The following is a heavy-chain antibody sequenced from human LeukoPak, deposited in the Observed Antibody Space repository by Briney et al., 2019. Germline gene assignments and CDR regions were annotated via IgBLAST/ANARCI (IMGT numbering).Heavy chain of an antibody. V-gene: IGHV3-23*01. Sequence: GGSLRLSCAASGFTFSDYSMSWVRQAPGKGLEWVSGISGRGDTTYYAPSVKGRFTMSRDNSKSTVYLEMNSLTAEDTAVYSCAKQGYSSSWYYLDFWGQGTLVTASS. CDR2: ISGRGDTT. CDR3: AKQGYSSSWYYLDF. J-gene: IGHJ4*02. D-gene: IGHD6-13*01. CDR1: GFTFSDYS.